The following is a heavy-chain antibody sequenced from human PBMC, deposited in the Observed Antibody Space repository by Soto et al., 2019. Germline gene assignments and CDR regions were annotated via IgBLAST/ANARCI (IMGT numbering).Heavy chain of an antibody. Sequence: PSQTLSLTCAISGDSVSSNSAAWNWIRQSPSRGLEWLGRTYYRSKWYNDYAVSVKSRITINPDTSKNQFSLQLNSVTPEDTAVYYCARGTYSSSWYDYYYGMDVWGQGTTVTVSS. CDR2: TYYRSKWYN. D-gene: IGHD6-13*01. J-gene: IGHJ6*02. V-gene: IGHV6-1*01. CDR1: GDSVSSNSAA. CDR3: ARGTYSSSWYDYYYGMDV.